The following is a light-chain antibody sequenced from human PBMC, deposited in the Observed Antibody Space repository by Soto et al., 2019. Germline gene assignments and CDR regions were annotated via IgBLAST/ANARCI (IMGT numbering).Light chain of an antibody. Sequence: QSVLTQPPSASGTPGQRVTISCSGSSSNIGSNTVNWYQQLPGTAPTLLIYYNNQRPSGAPDRFSGSKSGPSASLAISWPQCEDEAHYYCAAWDESLYGWVFGGGTKVTVL. CDR2: YNN. J-gene: IGLJ3*02. CDR3: AAWDESLYGWV. V-gene: IGLV1-44*01. CDR1: SSNIGSNT.